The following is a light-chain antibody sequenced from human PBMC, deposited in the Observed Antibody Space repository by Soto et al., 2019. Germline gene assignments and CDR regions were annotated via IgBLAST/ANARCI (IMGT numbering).Light chain of an antibody. CDR3: CSYAGSSNVV. CDR1: SSDVGSYNL. J-gene: IGLJ2*01. Sequence: QSALTQPASVSGSPGQSITISCTGTSSDVGSYNLVSWYQQHPGKAPKLMIYEGSKRPSGVSNRFSGSKSGNTASLTISGLQDEDEDDYYCCSYAGSSNVVFGGGTKVTVL. V-gene: IGLV2-23*01. CDR2: EGS.